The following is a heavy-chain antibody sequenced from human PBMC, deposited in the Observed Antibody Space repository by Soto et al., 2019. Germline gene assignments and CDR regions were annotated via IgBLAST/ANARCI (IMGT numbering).Heavy chain of an antibody. V-gene: IGHV1-69*01. CDR3: ATRLPYSSSWPGAGPTPPHYGMDV. CDR2: IIPIFGTA. J-gene: IGHJ6*02. D-gene: IGHD6-13*01. CDR1: GGTFSSYA. Sequence: QVQLVQSGAEVKKPGSSVKVSCKASGGTFSSYAISWVRQAPGQGLEWMGGIIPIFGTANYAQKFQGRVTITADESTSTAYMGLSSLRSEDTAVYCCATRLPYSSSWPGAGPTPPHYGMDVWGQGTTVTVSS.